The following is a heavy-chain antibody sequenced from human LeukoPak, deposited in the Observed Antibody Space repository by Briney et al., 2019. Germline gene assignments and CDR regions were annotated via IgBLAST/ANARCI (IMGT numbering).Heavy chain of an antibody. D-gene: IGHD2-2*01. J-gene: IGHJ4*02. Sequence: PGASLRLSCAASGFTFSSYATNWVRQVPGKGLEWVSAISGSGSSKYYADSVKGRFTISRDTSRNTLYLQMNSLRAEDTAIYYCAKTYCSTTRCLSWGNDYWGQGTLVIVSS. CDR1: GFTFSSYA. CDR3: AKTYCSTTRCLSWGNDY. V-gene: IGHV3-23*01. CDR2: ISGSGSSK.